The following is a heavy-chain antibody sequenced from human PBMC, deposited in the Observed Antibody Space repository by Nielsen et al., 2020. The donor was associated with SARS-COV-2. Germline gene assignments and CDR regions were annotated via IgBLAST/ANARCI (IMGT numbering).Heavy chain of an antibody. CDR1: GFTFSSYA. CDR2: ISYDGSNK. V-gene: IGHV3-30-3*01. J-gene: IGHJ4*02. D-gene: IGHD5-18*01. Sequence: LKISCAASGFTFSSYAMHWVRQAPGKGLEWVAVISYDGSNKYYADSVKGRFTISRDNSKNTLYLQMNSLRAEDTAVYYCARRGIQLSSIDWGQGTPVTVSS. CDR3: ARRGIQLSSID.